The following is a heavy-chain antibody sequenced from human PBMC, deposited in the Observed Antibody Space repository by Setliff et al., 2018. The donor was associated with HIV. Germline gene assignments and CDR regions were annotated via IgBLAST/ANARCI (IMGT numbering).Heavy chain of an antibody. Sequence: GGSLRLSCAVSGFTLSDYYMDWVRQAPGKGLEWVGRITVKFNGYVKEYAASVQGRFTISRDDSKDSLFLQMNNLKTEDTAVYYCVRAAAGLDIWSQKILVTVSS. V-gene: IGHV3-72*01. J-gene: IGHJ4*02. CDR1: GFTLSDYY. CDR2: ITVKFNGYVK. D-gene: IGHD3-16*01. CDR3: VRAAAGLDI.